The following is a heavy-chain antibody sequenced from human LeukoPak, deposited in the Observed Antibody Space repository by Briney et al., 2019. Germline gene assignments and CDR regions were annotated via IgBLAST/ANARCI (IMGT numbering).Heavy chain of an antibody. Sequence: SVKVSCKASGGTFSSYSITWVRQAPGQGLEWMGGITPLFNTANYAQQFQGRVTITTDEPTSTAYMELSSLRFEDTAMYYCARVDRYHYYLDVWGKGTTVTVSS. CDR3: ARVDRYHYYLDV. V-gene: IGHV1-69*05. CDR2: ITPLFNTA. J-gene: IGHJ6*03. CDR1: GGTFSSYS.